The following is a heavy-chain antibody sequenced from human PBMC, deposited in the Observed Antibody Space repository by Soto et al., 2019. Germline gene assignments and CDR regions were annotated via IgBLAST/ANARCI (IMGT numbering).Heavy chain of an antibody. CDR2: IIPILGIA. D-gene: IGHD5-12*01. V-gene: IGHV1-69*02. CDR1: GGTFSSYT. J-gene: IGHJ4*02. CDR3: ASGDGYKKPSDY. Sequence: QVQLVQSGAEVKKPGSSVKVSCKASGGTFSSYTISWVRQAPGQGLEWMGRIIPILGIANYAQKFQGRVTITADKSTSTAYMELSSLRSEDTAVYYCASGDGYKKPSDYWGQGTLVTVSS.